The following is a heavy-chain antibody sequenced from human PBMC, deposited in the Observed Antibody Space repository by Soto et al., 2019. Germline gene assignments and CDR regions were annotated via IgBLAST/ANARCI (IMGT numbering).Heavy chain of an antibody. CDR2: ISSRGSTI. CDR1: GFTFSDYY. CDR3: ARAAGYGDYVFYYGMDV. V-gene: IGHV3-11*01. J-gene: IGHJ6*02. Sequence: QVQLVESGGGLVKPGGSLRLSCAASGFTFSDYYMSWIRQSPGKGLEWVSYISSRGSTIYYADSVKGRFTISRDNAKNSLYLQMNSLRAEDTAVYYCARAAGYGDYVFYYGMDVWGQGTTVTVSS. D-gene: IGHD4-17*01.